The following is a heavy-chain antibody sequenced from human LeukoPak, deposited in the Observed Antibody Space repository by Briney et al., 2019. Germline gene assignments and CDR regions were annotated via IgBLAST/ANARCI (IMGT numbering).Heavy chain of an antibody. J-gene: IGHJ4*02. CDR2: IKEDGTEK. D-gene: IGHD5-18*01. Sequence: GGTLRLPCSVSGFTFSNYAMSWVRQAPGKGLEWVANIKEDGTEKYYVDSVKGRFTISRDNAKNSLYLQMNSLRADDTAVYYCARDQGYRYGSTYRSTVFDYWGQGTLVTVSS. CDR3: ARDQGYRYGSTYRSTVFDY. V-gene: IGHV3-7*01. CDR1: GFTFSNYA.